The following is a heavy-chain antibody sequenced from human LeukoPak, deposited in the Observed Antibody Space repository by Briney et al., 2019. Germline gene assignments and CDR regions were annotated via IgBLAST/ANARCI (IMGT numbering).Heavy chain of an antibody. CDR2: ISSSSSYI. CDR3: ARDHDYGGNPIDY. D-gene: IGHD4-23*01. Sequence: GGSLRLSCAASRFTFSSYSMNWVRQAPGKGLEWVSSISSSSSYIHYADSVKGRFTISRDNAKNSLYLQMNSLRAEDTAVYYCARDHDYGGNPIDYWGQGTLVTVSS. J-gene: IGHJ4*02. V-gene: IGHV3-21*01. CDR1: RFTFSSYS.